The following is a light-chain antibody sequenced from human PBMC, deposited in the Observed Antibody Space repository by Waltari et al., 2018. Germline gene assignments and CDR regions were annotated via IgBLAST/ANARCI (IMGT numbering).Light chain of an antibody. V-gene: IGKV3-11*01. CDR2: DAS. J-gene: IGKJ5*01. CDR3: QQRSNWPIT. CDR1: QSVTTH. Sequence: EIVLTQSPATLSLSPGDTATLSCRASQSVTTHLAWYQQKPGQAPRLLIYDASNRATGIPARFSASGSGTDFTLTISSLEPEDFAVYYCQQRSNWPITFGQGTRLEIK.